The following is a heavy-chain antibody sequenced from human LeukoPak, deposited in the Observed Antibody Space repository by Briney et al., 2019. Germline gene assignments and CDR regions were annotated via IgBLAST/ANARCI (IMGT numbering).Heavy chain of an antibody. CDR1: GFTFSSYA. CDR3: ARDQRWLQFWDY. V-gene: IGHV3-30*04. D-gene: IGHD5-24*01. Sequence: GGSLRLSCEASGFTFSSYAMHWVRQAPGKGLEWVAVISYDGSNKYYADSVKGRFTISRDNSKNTLYLQMNSLRAEDTAVYYCARDQRWLQFWDYWGQGTLVTVSS. CDR2: ISYDGSNK. J-gene: IGHJ4*02.